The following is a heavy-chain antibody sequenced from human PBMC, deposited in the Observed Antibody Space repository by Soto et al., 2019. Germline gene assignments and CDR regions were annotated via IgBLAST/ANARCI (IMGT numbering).Heavy chain of an antibody. D-gene: IGHD4-4*01. CDR2: IYQSGST. J-gene: IGHJ6*02. CDR1: GGSISSGGYS. Sequence: SETLSLTCAVSGGSISSGGYSWSWIRQPPGKGLEWIGYIYQSGSTYYSPSLKSRVTISVDRSRNQFSLKLSSVTAADTAVYFCATQSYSNSGAYYYYAMDVWGQGTMVTVSS. V-gene: IGHV4-30-2*01. CDR3: ATQSYSNSGAYYYYAMDV.